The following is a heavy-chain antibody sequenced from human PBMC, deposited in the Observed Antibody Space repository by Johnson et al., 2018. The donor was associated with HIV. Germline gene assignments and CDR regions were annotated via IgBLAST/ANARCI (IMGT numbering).Heavy chain of an antibody. CDR2: ISYDGVTK. CDR1: GFTFTTYA. V-gene: IGHV3-30-3*01. J-gene: IGHJ3*02. Sequence: QVQLVESGGGVVQPGRSLRLSCAASGFTFTTYAMHWVRQAPGKGLAWVAVISYDGVTKYYADSVKGRFTISRDNSKNTVYLQMNSLRPEDTAVDYCARGHGGPNPYGVIDIGGQGRMVTVSS. CDR3: ARGHGGPNPYGVIDI. D-gene: IGHD2-8*01.